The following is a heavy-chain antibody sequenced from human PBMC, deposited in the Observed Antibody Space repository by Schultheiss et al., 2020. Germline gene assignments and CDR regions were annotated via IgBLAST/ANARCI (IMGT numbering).Heavy chain of an antibody. Sequence: SETLSLTCTVSGGSISSGGYYWSWIRQHPGKGLEWIGHVSYSGSTYYDPSLKSRVTISLDTSKNQFSLNLSSVTAADTAVYYCARDQSSGCPRLFNFWGQGTLVTVSS. D-gene: IGHD3-22*01. CDR3: ARDQSSGCPRLFNF. CDR2: VSYSGST. V-gene: IGHV4-31*03. CDR1: GGSISSGGYY. J-gene: IGHJ4*02.